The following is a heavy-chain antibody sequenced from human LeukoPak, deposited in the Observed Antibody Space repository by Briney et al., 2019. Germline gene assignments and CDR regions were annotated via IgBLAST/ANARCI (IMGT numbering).Heavy chain of an antibody. CDR3: AKGSSRKYFDY. CDR1: GFTFSSYG. D-gene: IGHD6-19*01. Sequence: PGGSLRLSCAASGFTFSSYGMHWVRQAPGKGLEWVAVISYDGSNKYYADSVKGRFTISRDNSKNTLYLQMNSLRAEDTAVYYCAKGSSRKYFDYWGQGTLLTVSS. V-gene: IGHV3-30*18. J-gene: IGHJ4*02. CDR2: ISYDGSNK.